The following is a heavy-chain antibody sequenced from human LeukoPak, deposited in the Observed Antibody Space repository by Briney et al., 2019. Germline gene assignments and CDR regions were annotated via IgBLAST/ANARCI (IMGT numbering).Heavy chain of an antibody. CDR2: ISWDGGTT. Sequence: GGSLRLSCAASGFAFEDYMMHWVRQAPGKGLEWVSLISWDGGTTDYSDSVKGRFTISRDNSRKSLYLQMNRLTIEDTAFYYCAKGSSLGAADNWGQGTLVTVSS. V-gene: IGHV3-43*01. CDR1: GFAFEDYM. CDR3: AKGSSLGAADN. J-gene: IGHJ4*02. D-gene: IGHD2-15*01.